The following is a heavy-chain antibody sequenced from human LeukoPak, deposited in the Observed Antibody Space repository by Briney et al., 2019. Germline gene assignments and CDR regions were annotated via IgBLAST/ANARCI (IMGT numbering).Heavy chain of an antibody. CDR1: GHTLTELS. Sequence: ASAEGSCKVSGHTLTELSMHWVRQAAGQGREWMGSFDPEDGETIYAQKFQGRVTMTENTSTDTAYMELSSLTSEDTAVYYCATSGSGSRPNFHYWGQGTVVTVSS. V-gene: IGHV1-24*01. J-gene: IGHJ4*02. CDR2: FDPEDGET. CDR3: ATSGSGSRPNFHY. D-gene: IGHD3-10*01.